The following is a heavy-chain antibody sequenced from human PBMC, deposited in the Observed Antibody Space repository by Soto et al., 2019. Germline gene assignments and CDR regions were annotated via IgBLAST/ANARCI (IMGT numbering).Heavy chain of an antibody. CDR2: IIPIFGTA. Sequence: ASVKVSCKASGGTFSSYAISWVRQAPGQGLEWMGGIIPIFGTANYAQKFQGRVTITADKSTSTAYMELSSLRSEDTAVYYCARDPSASAAAGTTGYWGQGTLVTVSS. J-gene: IGHJ4*02. V-gene: IGHV1-69*06. CDR1: GGTFSSYA. D-gene: IGHD6-13*01. CDR3: ARDPSASAAAGTTGY.